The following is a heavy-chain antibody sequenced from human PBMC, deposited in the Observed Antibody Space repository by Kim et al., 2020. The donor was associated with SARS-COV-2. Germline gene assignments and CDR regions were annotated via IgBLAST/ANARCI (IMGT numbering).Heavy chain of an antibody. D-gene: IGHD2-15*01. CDR3: ARDMRFGLGYCSGGSCYSGDY. V-gene: IGHV3-48*02. CDR2: ISSSSSTI. CDR1: GFTFSSYS. J-gene: IGHJ4*02. Sequence: GGSLRLSCAASGFTFSSYSMNWVRQAPGKGLEWVSYISSSSSTIYYADSVKGRFTISRDNAKNSLYLQMNSLRDEDTAVYYCARDMRFGLGYCSGGSCYSGDYWGQGTLVTVSS.